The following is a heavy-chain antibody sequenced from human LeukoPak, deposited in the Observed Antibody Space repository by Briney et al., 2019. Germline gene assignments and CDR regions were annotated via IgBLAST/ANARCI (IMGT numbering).Heavy chain of an antibody. CDR3: VKGSSSSRPYYFDY. Sequence: GGSLRLSCAASGFTFSSYAMGWVRQAPGKGLEWVSAITYSGGDTYHADSVKGRFTISRDNSKNTLYLQMNSLRVEDTAVYYCVKGSSSSRPYYFDYWGQGTLVTVSS. CDR2: ITYSGGDT. D-gene: IGHD6-6*01. CDR1: GFTFSSYA. V-gene: IGHV3-23*01. J-gene: IGHJ4*02.